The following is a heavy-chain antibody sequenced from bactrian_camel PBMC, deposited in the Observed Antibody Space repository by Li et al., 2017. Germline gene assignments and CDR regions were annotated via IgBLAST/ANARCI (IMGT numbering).Heavy chain of an antibody. J-gene: IGHJ4*01. V-gene: IGHV3S53*01. D-gene: IGHD4*01. CDR1: EDIINRAC. Sequence: HVQLVESGGGPAQTGGSLTIYCKASEDIINRACMGWFRQAPGKDREGVAIIDSDLSTGYEDSVKGRFTISRDNSLNTIYLQMNDMKPEDSGVYYCAAEVFPCRSYSNYAEHWGQGTQVTVS. CDR3: AAEVFPCRSYSNYAEH. CDR2: IDSDLST.